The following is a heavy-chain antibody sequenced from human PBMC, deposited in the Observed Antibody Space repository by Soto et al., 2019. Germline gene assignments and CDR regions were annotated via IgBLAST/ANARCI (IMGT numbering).Heavy chain of an antibody. J-gene: IGHJ4*02. D-gene: IGHD1-26*01. V-gene: IGHV1-18*01. CDR2: ISAHNGNT. CDR3: ARGSYGHY. Sequence: QVHLVQSGAEVKKPGASVKVSCKASGYTFTSYGITWVRQAPGQGLEWMGWISAHNGNTDYAQKLQGRVIVTRDTSTSTAYMELRSLISDDPAVYYFARGSYGHYWGQGDLVTVSS. CDR1: GYTFTSYG.